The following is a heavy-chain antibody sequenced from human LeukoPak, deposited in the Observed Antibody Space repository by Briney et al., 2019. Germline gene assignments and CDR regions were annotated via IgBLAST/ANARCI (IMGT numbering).Heavy chain of an antibody. J-gene: IGHJ5*02. CDR2: IYYDDSET. D-gene: IGHD3-10*01. Sequence: GESLKISCKGDGYTFTNYWIVWVRQMPGKGLEWMGVIYYDDSETQYNPSFQGQVTISVDKSISAVYLQWSALKASDSAIYYCARLGLKIVRGVSLKRSGTHWFDPWGQGTLVTVSS. CDR1: GYTFTNYW. CDR3: ARLGLKIVRGVSLKRSGTHWFDP. V-gene: IGHV5-51*01.